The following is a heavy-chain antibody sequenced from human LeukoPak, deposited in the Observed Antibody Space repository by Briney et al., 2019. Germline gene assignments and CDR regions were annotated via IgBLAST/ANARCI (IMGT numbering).Heavy chain of an antibody. CDR3: ARHHGSWTDWYFDL. CDR1: GGSLGSYS. Sequence: SETLSLTCTVSGGSLGSYSWSWIRQSPGKGLEWIGYIYSSGYTDYNPSLKSRVTISVATFTNQFSLSLRSVTAADTALYYCARHHGSWTDWYFDLWGRGTLVIVSP. J-gene: IGHJ2*01. D-gene: IGHD6-13*01. V-gene: IGHV4-59*08. CDR2: IYSSGYT.